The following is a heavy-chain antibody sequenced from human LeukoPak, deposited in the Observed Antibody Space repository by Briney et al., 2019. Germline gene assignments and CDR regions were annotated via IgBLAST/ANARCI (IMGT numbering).Heavy chain of an antibody. J-gene: IGHJ4*02. CDR3: ARDRPPLNYDSSGYRTYYFDY. D-gene: IGHD3-22*01. CDR1: GFTFSNFD. CDR2: ISDDGSNK. Sequence: GRSLRLSCAASGFTFSNFDMHWVRQAPGKGLEWVAVISDDGSNKYYADSVKGRFAISRDNSKNTLYLQMNSLRAEDTAVYYCARDRPPLNYDSSGYRTYYFDYWGQGTLVTVSS. V-gene: IGHV3-30*09.